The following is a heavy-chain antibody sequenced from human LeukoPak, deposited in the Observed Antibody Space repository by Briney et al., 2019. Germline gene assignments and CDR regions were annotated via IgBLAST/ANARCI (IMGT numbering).Heavy chain of an antibody. Sequence: GSLRLSCAASGFTFSSYSMNWVRQAPGKGLEWVSSISSSSSYIYYADSVKGRFTISRDNAKNSLYLQMNSLRAEDTAVYYCARVVTLPVVAATQLTNYYYMDVWGKGTTVTVSS. CDR3: ARVVTLPVVAATQLTNYYYMDV. CDR2: ISSSSSYI. D-gene: IGHD2-15*01. V-gene: IGHV3-21*01. J-gene: IGHJ6*03. CDR1: GFTFSSYS.